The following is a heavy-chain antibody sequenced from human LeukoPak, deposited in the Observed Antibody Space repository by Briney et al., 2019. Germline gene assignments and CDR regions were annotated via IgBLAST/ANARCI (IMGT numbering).Heavy chain of an antibody. V-gene: IGHV1-18*01. CDR1: DYTFNRYS. CDR3: ARVIRFLEYLSPYYFDY. J-gene: IGHJ4*01. Sequence: GASVRVSCKSSDYTFNRYSITWVRQAPGQGLEWMGWINTYNGNTNYAQDFQDRVTMTTDTSTNTAYMELRSLRSDDTAVYFCARVIRFLEYLSPYYFDYWGRGTLVTVSS. CDR2: INTYNGNT. D-gene: IGHD3-3*01.